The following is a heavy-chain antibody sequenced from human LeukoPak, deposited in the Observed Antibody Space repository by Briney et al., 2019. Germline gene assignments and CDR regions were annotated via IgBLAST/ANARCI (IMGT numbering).Heavy chain of an antibody. Sequence: PGGSLRLSCAASGFTFSSYGMHWVRQAPGKGLEWVAFIRYDGSNKYYADSVKGRFTISRDNSKNTLYLQMNSLRAEDTAVYYCAKARYSGSYTASYMDVWGKGTTVTISS. CDR3: AKARYSGSYTASYMDV. D-gene: IGHD1-26*01. V-gene: IGHV3-30*02. J-gene: IGHJ6*03. CDR1: GFTFSSYG. CDR2: IRYDGSNK.